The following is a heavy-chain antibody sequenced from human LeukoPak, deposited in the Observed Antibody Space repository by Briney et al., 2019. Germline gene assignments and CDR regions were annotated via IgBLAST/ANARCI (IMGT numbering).Heavy chain of an antibody. CDR2: IYYSGST. Sequence: KPSETLSLTCTVSGGSISSSSYYWGWIRQPPGKGLEWIGSIYYSGSTYYNPSLKSRVTISVDTSKNQFSPKLSSVTAADTAVYYCASTTPGGVWSGYLPNDYWGQGTLVTVSS. J-gene: IGHJ4*02. CDR1: GGSISSSSYY. V-gene: IGHV4-39*01. CDR3: ASTTPGGVWSGYLPNDY. D-gene: IGHD3-3*01.